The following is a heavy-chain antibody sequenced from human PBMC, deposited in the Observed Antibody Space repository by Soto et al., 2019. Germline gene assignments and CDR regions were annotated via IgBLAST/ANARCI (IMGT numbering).Heavy chain of an antibody. Sequence: APVKVSCKASGYTFTIYGVGWVRQAHGQGLEWMGWISAYNGNTNYAQKLQGRVTMTTDTSTSTAYMELRSLRSDDTAVYYCARCFTLVRGVTQNNWFDPWGQGTLVTVSS. CDR3: ARCFTLVRGVTQNNWFDP. CDR2: ISAYNGNT. J-gene: IGHJ5*02. CDR1: GYTFTIYG. V-gene: IGHV1-18*04. D-gene: IGHD3-10*01.